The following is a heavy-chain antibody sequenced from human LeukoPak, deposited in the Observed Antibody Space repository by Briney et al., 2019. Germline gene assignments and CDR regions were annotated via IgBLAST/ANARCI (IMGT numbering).Heavy chain of an antibody. CDR3: ARDRVATTPLFDY. Sequence: SETLSLTCTVSGGSISSYYWSWVRQPPGKGLEWVGYIYYSGSTNYDPSLKSRVTISVDTSKNQFSLKLSSVTAADTAVYYCARDRVATTPLFDYWGQGTLVTVSS. CDR1: GGSISSYY. V-gene: IGHV4-59*01. J-gene: IGHJ4*02. CDR2: IYYSGST. D-gene: IGHD1-26*01.